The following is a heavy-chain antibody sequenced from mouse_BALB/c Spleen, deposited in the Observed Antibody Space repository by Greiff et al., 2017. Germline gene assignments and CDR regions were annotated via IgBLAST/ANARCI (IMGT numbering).Heavy chain of an antibody. CDR1: GYTFTDYA. J-gene: IGHJ3*01. D-gene: IGHD1-1*01. V-gene: IGHV1-67*01. CDR3: ARAEDYYGSSIPFAY. Sequence: QVQLQQSGPELVRPGVSVKISCKGSGYTFTDYAMHWVKQSHAKSLEWIGVISTYYGNTNYNQKFKGKATMTVDKSSSTAYMELARLTSEDSAIYYCARAEDYYGSSIPFAYWGQGTLVTVSA. CDR2: ISTYYGNT.